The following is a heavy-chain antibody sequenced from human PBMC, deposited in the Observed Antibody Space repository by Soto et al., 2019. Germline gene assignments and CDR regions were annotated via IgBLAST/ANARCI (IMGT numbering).Heavy chain of an antibody. J-gene: IGHJ4*02. D-gene: IGHD6-6*01. CDR1: GGSISNFF. Sequence: SETLSLTCTVSGGSISNFFWSWIRQPPGKGLEWIGYIHYSGSTNYNPSLKSRVTMSVDTSKNQFSLKLSSVTTADTAVYYCARHQYSSSFSDYWGPGTLVTVSS. CDR2: IHYSGST. CDR3: ARHQYSSSFSDY. V-gene: IGHV4-59*01.